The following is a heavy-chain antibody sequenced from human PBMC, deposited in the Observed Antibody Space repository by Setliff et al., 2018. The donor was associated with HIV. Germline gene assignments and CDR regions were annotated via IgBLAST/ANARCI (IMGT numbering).Heavy chain of an antibody. D-gene: IGHD3-16*02. CDR2: ISGSGGST. CDR3: AKDLDYDYVWGSYRYTEHAFDI. Sequence: GGSLRLSCAASGFTLSSYAMSWVRQAPGKGLEWVSAISGSGGSTYYADSVKGRFTISRDNSKNTLYLQMNSLRAEDTAVYYCAKDLDYDYVWGSYRYTEHAFDIWGQGTMVTVSS. V-gene: IGHV3-23*01. J-gene: IGHJ3*02. CDR1: GFTLSSYA.